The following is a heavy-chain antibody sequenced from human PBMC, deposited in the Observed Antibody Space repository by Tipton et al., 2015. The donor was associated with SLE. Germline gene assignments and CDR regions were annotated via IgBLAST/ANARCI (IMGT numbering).Heavy chain of an antibody. CDR1: GGSITSDY. CDR2: IHSSGST. Sequence: TLSLTCSVSGGSITSDYWSWIRQSPGKQLEWIGYIHSSGSTNYNPSLKSRVTISMHTSKTQFSLKLSSVTAVDTAVYYCARAPHLTGSYYYYYMDVWGKGTTVTISS. D-gene: IGHD7-27*01. J-gene: IGHJ6*03. CDR3: ARAPHLTGSYYYYYMDV. V-gene: IGHV4-59*01.